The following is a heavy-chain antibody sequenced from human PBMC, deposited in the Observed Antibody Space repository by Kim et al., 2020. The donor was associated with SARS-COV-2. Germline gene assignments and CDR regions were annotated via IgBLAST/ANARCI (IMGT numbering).Heavy chain of an antibody. CDR2: INHSGST. J-gene: IGHJ3*02. V-gene: IGHV4-34*01. CDR3: ARPMVRGVIGPRGAFDI. CDR1: GGSFSGYY. D-gene: IGHD3-10*01. Sequence: SETLSLTCAVYGGSFSGYYWSWIRQPPGKGLEWIGEINHSGSTNYNPSLKSRVTISVDTSKNQFSLKLSSVTAADTAVYYCARPMVRGVIGPRGAFDIWGQGTMVTVSS.